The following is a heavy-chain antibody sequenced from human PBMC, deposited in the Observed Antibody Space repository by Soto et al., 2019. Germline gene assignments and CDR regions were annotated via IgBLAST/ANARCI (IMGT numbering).Heavy chain of an antibody. CDR2: IYYSGRT. Sequence: QVQLQESGPGLVKPSETLSLTCTVSGGSVSSGSYYWSWIRQPPGKGLEWIGYIYYSGRTNYNPSLKSRVTISVDTSKNQFSLKLSSVTAADTAVYYCARDFIAASQGYFDYWGQGTLVTVSS. CDR1: GGSVSSGSYY. D-gene: IGHD6-6*01. V-gene: IGHV4-61*01. J-gene: IGHJ4*02. CDR3: ARDFIAASQGYFDY.